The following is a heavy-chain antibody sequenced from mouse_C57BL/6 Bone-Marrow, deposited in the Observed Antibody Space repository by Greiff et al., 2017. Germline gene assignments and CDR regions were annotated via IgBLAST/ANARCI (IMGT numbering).Heavy chain of an antibody. CDR1: GYSITSGYD. J-gene: IGHJ4*01. V-gene: IGHV3-1*01. CDR3: ARANRYYAMDY. Sequence: EVQLVESGPGMVKPSQSLSLTCTVTGYSITSGYDWHWIRHFPGNKLEWMGYISYSGSTNYNPSLKSRISITHDTSKNHFFLKLNSVTTEDTATYYCARANRYYAMDYWGQGTSVTVSS. CDR2: ISYSGST.